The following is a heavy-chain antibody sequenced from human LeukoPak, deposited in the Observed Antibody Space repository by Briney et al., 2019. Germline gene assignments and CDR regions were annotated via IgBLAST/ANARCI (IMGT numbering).Heavy chain of an antibody. Sequence: SETLSLTCTVSGGPISSSSYYWGWIRQPPGKGLEWIGSIYYSGSTYYNPSLKSRVTISVDTSKNQFSLKLSSVTAADTAVYYCARLEEGDWGQGTLVTVSS. J-gene: IGHJ4*02. V-gene: IGHV4-39*01. CDR2: IYYSGST. CDR3: ARLEEGD. D-gene: IGHD2-21*01. CDR1: GGPISSSSYY.